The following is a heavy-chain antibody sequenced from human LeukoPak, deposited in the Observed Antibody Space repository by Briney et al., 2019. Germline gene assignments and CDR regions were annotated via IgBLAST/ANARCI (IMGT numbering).Heavy chain of an antibody. V-gene: IGHV1-2*02. CDR1: GYTFTGYY. CDR2: INPNSGGT. Sequence: GASVKVSCKASGYTFTGYYMHWVRQAPGQGLEWMGWINPNSGGTNYAQEFQGRVTMTRDTSISTAYMELSRLRSDDTAVYYCARGVGATSRFDPWGQGTLVTVSS. CDR3: ARGVGATSRFDP. J-gene: IGHJ5*02. D-gene: IGHD1-26*01.